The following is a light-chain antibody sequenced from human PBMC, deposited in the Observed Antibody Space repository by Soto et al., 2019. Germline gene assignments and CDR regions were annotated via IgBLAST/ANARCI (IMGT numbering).Light chain of an antibody. J-gene: IGLJ1*01. V-gene: IGLV2-14*01. CDR2: DAS. CDR3: SSYTSSNIRV. CDR1: SSDVGGYNY. Sequence: QSALTQPASVSGSPGQSITISCTGTSSDVGGYNYVSWSQQPPGKATKLMLFDASNRPSGVSTRFSGSNSGNTVSLTSSGLQAEDEADYFWSSYTSSNIRVFGTGTKVTVL.